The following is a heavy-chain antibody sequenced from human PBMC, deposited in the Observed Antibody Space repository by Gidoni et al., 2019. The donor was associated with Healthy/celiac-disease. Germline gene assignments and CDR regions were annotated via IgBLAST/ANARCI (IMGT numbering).Heavy chain of an antibody. D-gene: IGHD2-21*02. CDR3: ARDLQAGDSIDY. J-gene: IGHJ4*02. CDR2: IWYDGSNK. CDR1: GFTFSSYD. V-gene: IGHV3-33*01. Sequence: QLQLVASGRGVVQPGRSLRLSCAASGFTFSSYDMHWARQAPGKGREWVAVIWYDGSNKYYADSVKGRFTISRDNSKNTLCLQMNSLRAEDTGVYYCARDLQAGDSIDYWGQGTLVTVSS.